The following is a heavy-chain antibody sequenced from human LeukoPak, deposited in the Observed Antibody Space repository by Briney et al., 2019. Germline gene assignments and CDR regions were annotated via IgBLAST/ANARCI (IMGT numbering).Heavy chain of an antibody. D-gene: IGHD3-10*01. V-gene: IGHV3-20*04. CDR2: SNWNGASK. CDR1: GFTFSSYS. J-gene: IGHJ4*02. CDR3: VRDAGGVFDY. Sequence: PGGSLRLSCAASGFTFSSYSMNWVRQAPGKGLEWVSGSNWNGASKGYADSVKGRFTISRDNAKKSVYLQMNSLRAEDTALYYCVRDAGGVFDYWGQGTLVTVSS.